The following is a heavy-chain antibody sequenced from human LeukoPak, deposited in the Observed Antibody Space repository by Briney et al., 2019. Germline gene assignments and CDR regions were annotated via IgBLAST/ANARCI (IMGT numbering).Heavy chain of an antibody. Sequence: PSETLSLTCTVSGGSISSSSYYWSWIRQPAGKRLEWIGRIHASGSTNYNPSLKSRVTISVDTSKNQFSLNLSSVTAADTAVYYCAGSYRLDYWGRGTLVTVSS. V-gene: IGHV4-61*02. CDR3: AGSYRLDY. CDR1: GGSISSSSYY. CDR2: IHASGST. D-gene: IGHD1-26*01. J-gene: IGHJ4*02.